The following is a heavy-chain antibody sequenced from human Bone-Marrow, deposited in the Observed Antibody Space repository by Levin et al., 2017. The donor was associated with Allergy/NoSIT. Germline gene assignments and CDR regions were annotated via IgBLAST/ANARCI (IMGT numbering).Heavy chain of an antibody. CDR2: ISWDSKNK. D-gene: IGHD6-19*01. J-gene: IGHJ4*02. Sequence: AGGSLRLSCAASGFSFDEYTMHWVRQAPGKRLEWVSLISWDSKNKYYADSVKGRFTISRDNSKNSLYLQMNSLTTDDTALYHCAKEAGTIYFDYWGKGTLVTVSS. CDR3: AKEAGTIYFDY. V-gene: IGHV3-43*01. CDR1: GFSFDEYT.